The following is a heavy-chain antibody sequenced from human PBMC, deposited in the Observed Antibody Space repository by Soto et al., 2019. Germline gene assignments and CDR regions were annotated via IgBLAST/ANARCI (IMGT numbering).Heavy chain of an antibody. CDR2: ISAYNGNT. CDR3: ARDGDSGGYFYYSGMDV. Sequence: ASVKVSCKASVYTFTSYGISWVRQAPGQGLEWMGWISAYNGNTNYAQKLQGRVTMTTDTSTSTAYMELRSLRSDDTAVYYCARDGDSGGYFYYSGMDVWGQGTTVTVSS. V-gene: IGHV1-18*04. J-gene: IGHJ6*02. D-gene: IGHD3-22*01. CDR1: VYTFTSYG.